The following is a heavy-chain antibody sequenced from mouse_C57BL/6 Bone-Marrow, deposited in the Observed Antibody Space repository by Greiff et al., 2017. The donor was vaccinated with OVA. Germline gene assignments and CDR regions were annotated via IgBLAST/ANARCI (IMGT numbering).Heavy chain of an antibody. V-gene: IGHV5-12*01. CDR2: ISNGGGST. J-gene: IGHJ3*01. CDR3: ARRDYYGSSGWFAY. Sequence: EVMLVESGGGLVQPGGSLKLSCAASGFTFSDYYMYWVRQTPEKRLEWVAYISNGGGSTYYPDTVKGRFTISRDNAKNTLYLQMSRLKSEDTAMYYCARRDYYGSSGWFAYWGQGTLVTVSA. D-gene: IGHD1-1*01. CDR1: GFTFSDYY.